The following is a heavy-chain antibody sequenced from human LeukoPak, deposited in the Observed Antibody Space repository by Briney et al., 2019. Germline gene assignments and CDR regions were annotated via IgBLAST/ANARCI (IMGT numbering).Heavy chain of an antibody. D-gene: IGHD2-2*02. CDR2: IYHSGST. Sequence: PSETLSLTCTVSGYSISSGYYWGWIRQPPGKGLEWIGSIYHSGSTYYNPSLKSRVTISVDTSKNQFSLKLSSVTAADTAVYYCASEYCSSTSCYTWGSSSWYLGQGTLVTVSS. CDR3: ASEYCSSTSCYTWGSSSWY. V-gene: IGHV4-38-2*02. CDR1: GYSISSGYY. J-gene: IGHJ4*02.